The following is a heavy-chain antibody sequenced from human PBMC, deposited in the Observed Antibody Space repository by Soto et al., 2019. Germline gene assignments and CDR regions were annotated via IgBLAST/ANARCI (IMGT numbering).Heavy chain of an antibody. D-gene: IGHD3-22*01. CDR2: IYHSGST. V-gene: IGHV4-38-2*01. CDR1: GYSISSGYY. CDR3: ARVNYDSRQYYFDY. Sequence: PSETLSLTCAVSGYSISSGYYLGWIQQPPGKGLEWIGSIYHSGSTYYNPSLKSRVTISVDTSKNQFSLKLSSVTAADTAVYYCARVNYDSRQYYFDYWGQGTLVTVSS. J-gene: IGHJ4*02.